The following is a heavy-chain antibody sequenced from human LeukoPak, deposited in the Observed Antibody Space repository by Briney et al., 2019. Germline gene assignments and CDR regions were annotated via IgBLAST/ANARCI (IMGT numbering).Heavy chain of an antibody. CDR3: AASGPVGGNWYSTDF. V-gene: IGHV3-30*02. Sequence: PGGSLRLSCAASGFTFSTYGMHWVRPAPGKGLEWVTFTRYDGVNKYYADSVKGRFTISRDNSKSTLYLQMNSLRTEDTAVYYCAASGPVGGNWYSTDFWGQGTLVTVSS. D-gene: IGHD1-7*01. CDR2: TRYDGVNK. CDR1: GFTFSTYG. J-gene: IGHJ4*02.